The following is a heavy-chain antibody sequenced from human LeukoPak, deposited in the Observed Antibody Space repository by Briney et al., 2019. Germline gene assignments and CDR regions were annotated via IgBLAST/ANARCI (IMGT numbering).Heavy chain of an antibody. D-gene: IGHD3-22*01. CDR1: GGSLSSYY. J-gene: IGHJ4*02. CDR2: IYYSGNT. V-gene: IGHV4-59*01. CDR3: ARAGSSGYLIDY. Sequence: SETLSLTCFVSGGSLSSYYWSWIRKPPGKGLEWIGYIYYSGNTNYNPSLKSRVTISIDTSKNQFSLKLTSVTAADTAVYYCARAGSSGYLIDYWGQGTLVTVSS.